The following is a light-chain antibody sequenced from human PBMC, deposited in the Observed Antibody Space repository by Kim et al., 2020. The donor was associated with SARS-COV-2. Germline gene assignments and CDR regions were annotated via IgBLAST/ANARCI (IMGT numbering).Light chain of an antibody. CDR1: SGSIASNY. J-gene: IGLJ3*02. Sequence: NFMLTQPHSVSESPGKTVTISCTRSSGSIASNYVQWYQQRPGSAPTTVIYEDNQRPSGVPDQFSGSIDSSSNSASLTISGLKTEDEADYYCQSYDSSNWVFGGGTQLTVL. CDR2: EDN. CDR3: QSYDSSNWV. V-gene: IGLV6-57*04.